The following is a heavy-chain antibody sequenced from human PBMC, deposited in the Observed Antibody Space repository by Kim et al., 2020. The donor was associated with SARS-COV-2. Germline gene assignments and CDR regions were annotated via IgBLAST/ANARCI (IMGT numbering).Heavy chain of an antibody. Sequence: GGSLRLSCAASGFTFSSYAMSWVRQAPGKGLEWVSVIYSGGSSTYYADSVKGRFTISRDNSKNTLYLQMNSLRAEDTAVYYCAKDSNSGYDPNWFDPWGQGTLVTVSS. J-gene: IGHJ5*02. D-gene: IGHD5-12*01. CDR1: GFTFSSYA. CDR3: AKDSNSGYDPNWFDP. CDR2: IYSGGSST. V-gene: IGHV3-23*03.